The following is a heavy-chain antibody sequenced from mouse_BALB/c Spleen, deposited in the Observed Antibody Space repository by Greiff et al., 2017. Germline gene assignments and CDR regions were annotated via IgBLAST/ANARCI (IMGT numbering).Heavy chain of an antibody. D-gene: IGHD2-1*01. CDR1: GFTFSSYG. CDR3: ARDYGKGGDAMDY. CDR2: ISSGGSYT. V-gene: IGHV5-6*01. J-gene: IGHJ4*01. Sequence: DVQLQESGGDLVKPGGSLKLSCAASGFTFSSYGMSWVRQTPDKRLEWVATISSGGSYTYYPDSVKGRFTISRDNAKNTLYLQMSSLKSEDTAMYYCARDYGKGGDAMDYWGQGTSVTVSS.